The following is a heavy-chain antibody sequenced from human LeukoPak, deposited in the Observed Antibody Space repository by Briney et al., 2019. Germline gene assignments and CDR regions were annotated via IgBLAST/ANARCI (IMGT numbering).Heavy chain of an antibody. J-gene: IGHJ4*02. D-gene: IGHD4-11*01. CDR2: IIPIFGTA. Sequence: SVKVSCKASGGTFSSYAISWVRQAPGQGLEWMGGIIPIFGTANYAQKFQGRVTITTDESTSTAYMELSSLRSEDTAVYYCARYDSNYVSAFDYWGQGTLVTVSS. CDR3: ARYDSNYVSAFDY. V-gene: IGHV1-69*05. CDR1: GGTFSSYA.